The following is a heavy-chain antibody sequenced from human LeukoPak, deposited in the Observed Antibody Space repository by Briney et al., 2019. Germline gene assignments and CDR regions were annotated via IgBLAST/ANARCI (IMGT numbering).Heavy chain of an antibody. CDR3: ARGELPTYFDY. J-gene: IGHJ4*02. V-gene: IGHV4-61*01. D-gene: IGHD1-26*01. Sequence: SETLSLTCTVSGGSISSGYYYWSWIRQPPGKGLEWIGDIYYSGSTNYNPSLKSRVTISVDTSKNQFSLKLSSVTAADTAVYYCARGELPTYFDYWGQGTLVTVSS. CDR1: GGSISSGYYY. CDR2: IYYSGST.